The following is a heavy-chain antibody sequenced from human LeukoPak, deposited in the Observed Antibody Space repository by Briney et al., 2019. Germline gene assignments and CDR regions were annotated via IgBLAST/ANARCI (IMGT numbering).Heavy chain of an antibody. CDR3: AHNLDVSRDIAVAPFDP. CDR2: IYWDDDK. J-gene: IGHJ5*02. CDR1: GFSLSTRGVG. Sequence: GSGPTLLKPTQTLTLTCTFSGFSLSTRGVGVGWIRQPPGKALEWLSLIYWDDDKRYSPSLKSRLTITKDTSKNQVVLTMTNMDPVDTATYYCAHNLDVSRDIAVAPFDPWGQGTLVTVSS. D-gene: IGHD6-19*01. V-gene: IGHV2-5*02.